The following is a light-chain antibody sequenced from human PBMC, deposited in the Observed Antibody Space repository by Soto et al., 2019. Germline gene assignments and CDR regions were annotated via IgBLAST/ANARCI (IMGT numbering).Light chain of an antibody. Sequence: EIGMTQSPATLSVSPGERATLSCSARQCFNRNLAGYQQKPGQAPRLLSLRSSTRATCVPARGSSSGSGTQFPHPISSGPAEPVTVYYGHVYMCGPTFGNGTQVEIK. CDR2: RSS. CDR1: QCFNRN. J-gene: IGKJ1*01. CDR3: HVYMCGPT. V-gene: IGKV3-15*01.